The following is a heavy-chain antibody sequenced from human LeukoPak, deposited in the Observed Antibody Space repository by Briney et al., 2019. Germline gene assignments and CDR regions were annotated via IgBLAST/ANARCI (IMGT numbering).Heavy chain of an antibody. Sequence: PSETLSLTCTVSGGSISSYYWSWIRQPPGKGLEWIGYIYYSGSTNYNPSLKSRVTISVDTSKNQFSLKLSSVTAADTAVYYCARYLGELDAFDIWGQGTMVTVS. J-gene: IGHJ3*02. V-gene: IGHV4-59*13. CDR3: ARYLGELDAFDI. CDR2: IYYSGST. CDR1: GGSISSYY. D-gene: IGHD1-7*01.